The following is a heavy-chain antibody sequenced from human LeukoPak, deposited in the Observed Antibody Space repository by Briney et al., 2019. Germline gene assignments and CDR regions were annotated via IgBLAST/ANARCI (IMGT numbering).Heavy chain of an antibody. Sequence: GGSLRLSCAASGFTFDSYAMTWVRQAPGKGLEWVSVISGSGDSTYYADSAKGRFTISRDNSKNTLYLQMNSLRAEDTAVYYCAKGSRVVPAAYCDCWGQGTLVTVSS. CDR1: GFTFDSYA. CDR3: AKGSRVVPAAYCDC. V-gene: IGHV3-23*01. D-gene: IGHD2-2*01. CDR2: ISGSGDST. J-gene: IGHJ4*02.